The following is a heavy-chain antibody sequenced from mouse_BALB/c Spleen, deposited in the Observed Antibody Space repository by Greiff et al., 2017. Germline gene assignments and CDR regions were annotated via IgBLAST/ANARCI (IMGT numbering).Heavy chain of an antibody. CDR1: GFTFSSYG. CDR3: ARHLLRLPSFAY. J-gene: IGHJ3*01. V-gene: IGHV5-6*01. CDR2: ISSGGSYT. Sequence: EVQGVESGGDLVKPGGSLKLSCAASGFTFSSYGMSWVRQTPDKRLEWVATISSGGSYTYYPDSVKGRFTISRDNAKNTLYLQMSSLKSEDTAMYYCARHLLRLPSFAYWGQGTLVTVSA. D-gene: IGHD1-2*01.